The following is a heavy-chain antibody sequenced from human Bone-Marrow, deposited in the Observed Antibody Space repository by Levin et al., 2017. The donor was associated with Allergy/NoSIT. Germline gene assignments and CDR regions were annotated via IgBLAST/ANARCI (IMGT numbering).Heavy chain of an antibody. CDR1: GDSISSGGYY. D-gene: IGHD4-17*01. CDR2: IYYSGSS. Sequence: PSETLSLTCTVSGDSISSGGYYWSWIRQHPGKGLEWIGYIYYSGSSYYNPSLKSRVTLSVDTSKNQFSLKLSSVTAADTAGDYCARGGSTDGDYSPFDYWGQGTLVTVSS. J-gene: IGHJ4*02. V-gene: IGHV4-31*03. CDR3: ARGGSTDGDYSPFDY.